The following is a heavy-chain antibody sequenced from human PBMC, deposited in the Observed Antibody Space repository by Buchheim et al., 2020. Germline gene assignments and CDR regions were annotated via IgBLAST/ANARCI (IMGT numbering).Heavy chain of an antibody. J-gene: IGHJ5*02. V-gene: IGHV4-30-2*01. CDR1: GGSISSGGYS. D-gene: IGHD3-3*01. CDR2: IYHSGST. CDR3: ASSTYYDFWSGLLLKT. Sequence: QLQLQESGSGLVKPSQTLSLTCAVSGGSISSGGYSWSWIRQPPGKGLEWIGYIYHSGSTYYNPSLKSRVTISVDRSKNQFPLKLSSVTAADTAVYYCASSTYYDFWSGLLLKTWGQGTL.